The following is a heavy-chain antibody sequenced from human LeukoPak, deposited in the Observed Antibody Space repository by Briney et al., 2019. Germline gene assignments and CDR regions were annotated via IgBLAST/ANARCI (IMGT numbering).Heavy chain of an antibody. Sequence: SVKVSCKASGGTFSSYAISWVRQAPGQGLEWMGGIIPIFGTANYAQKFQGRVTITTDESTSTAYMELSSLRSEDTAVYYCARVQDYDYVWGSYRPCYFDYWGQGTLVTVSS. CDR1: GGTFSSYA. D-gene: IGHD3-16*02. V-gene: IGHV1-69*05. CDR2: IIPIFGTA. CDR3: ARVQDYDYVWGSYRPCYFDY. J-gene: IGHJ4*02.